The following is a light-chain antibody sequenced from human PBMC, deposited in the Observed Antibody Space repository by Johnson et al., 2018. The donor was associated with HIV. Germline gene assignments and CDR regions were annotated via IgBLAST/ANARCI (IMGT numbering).Light chain of an antibody. V-gene: IGLV1-44*01. J-gene: IGLJ1*01. CDR3: APWDDSLNVYV. CDR1: SSNIGTNA. CDR2: SDD. Sequence: QSVLTQPPSASLTPGQRVTISCSGSSSNIGTNAVNWYQHLPGAAPKLLIFSDDERPSGVPDRFSASKSGTSASLAISTLQSEDEADYYWAPWDDSLNVYVFGTGTKVTVL.